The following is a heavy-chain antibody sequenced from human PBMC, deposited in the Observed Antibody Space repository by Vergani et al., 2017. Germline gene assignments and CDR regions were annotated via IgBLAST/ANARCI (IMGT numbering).Heavy chain of an antibody. CDR2: IYYSGST. D-gene: IGHD3-16*01. J-gene: IGHJ5*02. Sequence: QVQLQESVPGLVKPSETLSLTCTVSGGSVSSGSYYWSWIRQPAGQGLEWIGYIYYSGSTNYNPSLKSRVTISVDTSKNQFSLKLSSVTAADTAVYYCARDLRAWFDPWGQGTLVTVSS. V-gene: IGHV4-61*10. CDR3: ARDLRAWFDP. CDR1: GGSVSSGSYY.